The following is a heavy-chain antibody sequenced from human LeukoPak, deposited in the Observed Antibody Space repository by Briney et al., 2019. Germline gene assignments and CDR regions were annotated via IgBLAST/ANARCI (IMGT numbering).Heavy chain of an antibody. Sequence: SVKVSCKASGGTFSSYAISWVRQAPGQGLEWMGGIIPIFGTANYAQKFQGRVTMTTDTSTSTAYMVLGRLRSDDTAVYYCARDRAGPAALLRHFDYWGQGALVTVSS. D-gene: IGHD2-2*01. CDR2: IIPIFGTA. V-gene: IGHV1-69*05. CDR3: ARDRAGPAALLRHFDY. J-gene: IGHJ4*02. CDR1: GGTFSSYA.